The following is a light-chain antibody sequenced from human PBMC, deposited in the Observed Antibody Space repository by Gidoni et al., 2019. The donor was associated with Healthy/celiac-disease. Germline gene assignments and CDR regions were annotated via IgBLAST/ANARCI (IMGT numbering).Light chain of an antibody. CDR3: QQYGSSPLYT. Sequence: DIVLPQSPGTLSLSPGERATLSCRASQSVSSSDLAWYQQKPGQAPRLLIYGASSRATGIPDRFSGSGSGTDFTLTISRLEPEDFAVYYCQQYGSSPLYTFGQGTKLEIK. V-gene: IGKV3-20*01. J-gene: IGKJ2*01. CDR1: QSVSSSD. CDR2: GAS.